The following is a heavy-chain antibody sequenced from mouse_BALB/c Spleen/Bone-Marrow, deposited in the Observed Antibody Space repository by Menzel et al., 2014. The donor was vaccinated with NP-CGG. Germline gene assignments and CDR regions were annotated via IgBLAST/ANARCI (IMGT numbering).Heavy chain of an antibody. CDR1: GFNIKDTY. CDR2: IDPANGNT. CDR3: ARWEYYAMDY. V-gene: IGHV14-3*02. J-gene: IGHJ4*01. Sequence: VQLQQSGAELVKPGASVKLSCTASGFNIKDTYMHWVKQRPEQGLEWIGRIDPANGNTKYDPKFQGMATITADTSSNTAYLQLSSLTPEDTAVYYCARWEYYAMDYWGQGTSVTVSS. D-gene: IGHD4-1*01.